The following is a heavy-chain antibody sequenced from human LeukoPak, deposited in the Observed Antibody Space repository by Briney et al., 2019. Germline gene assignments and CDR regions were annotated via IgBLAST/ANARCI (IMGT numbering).Heavy chain of an antibody. CDR3: ARAYGSGSYGFDY. CDR1: RGSICSGTISTYY. J-gene: IGHJ4*02. Sequence: SETLSLTCTVSRGSICSGTISTYYWSWIRQPAGEGLEWVGRIYSSGSTNYKPPRQRRVSMSVDTSKNQFSLKLSSVTAADTAVYYCARAYGSGSYGFDYWGQGTLVTVSS. D-gene: IGHD3-10*01. CDR2: IYSSGST. V-gene: IGHV4-4*07.